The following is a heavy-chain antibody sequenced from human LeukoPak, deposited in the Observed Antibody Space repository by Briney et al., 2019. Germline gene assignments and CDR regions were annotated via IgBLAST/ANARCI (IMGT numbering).Heavy chain of an antibody. J-gene: IGHJ4*02. D-gene: IGHD1-26*01. Sequence: PSETLSLTCTVSGGPISSYYWSWIRQPPGKGLEWIGYIYYSGSTNYNPSLKSRVTTSVDTSKNQFSLKLSSVTAADTAVYYCARGGGSPPFDYWGQGTLVTVSS. V-gene: IGHV4-59*01. CDR3: ARGGGSPPFDY. CDR1: GGPISSYY. CDR2: IYYSGST.